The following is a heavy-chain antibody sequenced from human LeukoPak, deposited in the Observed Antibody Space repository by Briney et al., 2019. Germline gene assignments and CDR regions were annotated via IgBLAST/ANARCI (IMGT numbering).Heavy chain of an antibody. CDR1: GFTFSSYW. CDR3: ARGGYSSSWSLPTH. V-gene: IGHV3-7*01. CDR2: IKQDGSGK. Sequence: GGSLRLSCAASGFTFSSYWMSWVRRAPGKGLEWVANIKQDGSGKYYVDSVKGRFTISRDNAKNSLYLQMNSLRAEDTAVYYCARGGYSSSWSLPTHWGQGTTVTVSS. J-gene: IGHJ6*02. D-gene: IGHD6-13*01.